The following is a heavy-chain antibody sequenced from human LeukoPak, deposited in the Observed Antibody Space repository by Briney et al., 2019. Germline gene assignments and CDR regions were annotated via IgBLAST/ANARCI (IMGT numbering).Heavy chain of an antibody. Sequence: SQTLSLTCAVSGGSISSGGYSWSWIRQPPGKGLEWIGYIYHSGSTYHNPSLKSRVTISVDRSKNQFSLKLSSVTAADTAVYYCARGYFDWLLYYDYWGQGTLVTVSS. CDR1: GGSISSGGYS. D-gene: IGHD3-9*01. J-gene: IGHJ4*02. V-gene: IGHV4-30-2*01. CDR3: ARGYFDWLLYYDY. CDR2: IYHSGST.